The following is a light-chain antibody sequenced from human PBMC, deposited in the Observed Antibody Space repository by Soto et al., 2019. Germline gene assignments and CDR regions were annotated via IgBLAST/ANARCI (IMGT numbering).Light chain of an antibody. Sequence: QSVLTQPASVSGSPGQSITISCTGTSSDFGSYNLVSWYQQHPGKAPKLMIYEGSKRPSGVSNRFSGSKSGNTASLTISGLQAEDEADYYCCSYAGSSTFIFGTGTKLTVL. J-gene: IGLJ1*01. CDR1: SSDFGSYNL. CDR3: CSYAGSSTFI. CDR2: EGS. V-gene: IGLV2-23*03.